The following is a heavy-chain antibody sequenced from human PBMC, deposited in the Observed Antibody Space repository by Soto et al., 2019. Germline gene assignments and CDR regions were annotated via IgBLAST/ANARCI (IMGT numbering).Heavy chain of an antibody. V-gene: IGHV3-30*18. CDR1: GFTFSSYG. J-gene: IGHJ6*02. Sequence: PGGSLRLSXAASGFTFSSYGMHWVRQAPGKGLEWVAVMSYDGSNKYYADSVKGRFTISRDNSKNTLYLQMNSLRAEDTAVYYCAKDQNRVSGMDVWGRGTTVTVSS. CDR3: AKDQNRVSGMDV. CDR2: MSYDGSNK. D-gene: IGHD3-3*01.